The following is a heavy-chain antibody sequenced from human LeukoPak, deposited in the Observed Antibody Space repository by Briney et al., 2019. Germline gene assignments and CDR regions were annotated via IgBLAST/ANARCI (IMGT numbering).Heavy chain of an antibody. CDR2: IRQDGSEK. CDR3: ARDGGRH. D-gene: IGHD3-16*01. J-gene: IGHJ4*02. CDR1: GFTFNYYW. Sequence: PGGSLRLSCVASGFTFNYYWMSWVRQAPGKGLEWVANIRQDGSEKYYVDSVKGRFTISRDSGKNSVYLQMNSLRDEDTAVYYCARDGGRHWGQGTLVTVSS. V-gene: IGHV3-7*05.